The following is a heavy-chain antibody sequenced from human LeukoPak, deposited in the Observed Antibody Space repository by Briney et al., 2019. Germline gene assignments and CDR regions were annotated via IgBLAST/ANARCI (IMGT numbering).Heavy chain of an antibody. V-gene: IGHV4-59*01. CDR2: IYYSGST. J-gene: IGHJ4*02. D-gene: IGHD3-10*01. CDR3: ARARGSGSWSYDY. Sequence: PSETLSLTCTVSGGSISSYYWSWIRQPPGKGLEWIGYIYYSGSTNYNPSLKSRVTISVDTSKNQFSLKLSSVTAADTAVYYCARARGSGSWSYDYWGQGTLVTVSS. CDR1: GGSISSYY.